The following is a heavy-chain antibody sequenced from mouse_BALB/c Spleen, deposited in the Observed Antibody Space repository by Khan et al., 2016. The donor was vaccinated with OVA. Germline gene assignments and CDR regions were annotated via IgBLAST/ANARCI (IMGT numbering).Heavy chain of an antibody. D-gene: IGHD2-1*01. CDR2: ISSVATYT. V-gene: IGHV5-9-1*01. CDR1: GFTFSSFA. CDR3: ANGNYGWFAY. Sequence: EVELVESGGGLVKPGGSLKLSCAASGFTFSSFAMFWVRQTPEKRLEWVATISSVATYTYYPDSVKGRFTISRDNAKNPLYLKMNRLRSEDAAMYYCANGNYGWFAYWGQGTLVTVSA. J-gene: IGHJ3*01.